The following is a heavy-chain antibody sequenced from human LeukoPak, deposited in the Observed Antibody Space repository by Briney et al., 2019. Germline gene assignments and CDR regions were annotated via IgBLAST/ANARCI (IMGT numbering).Heavy chain of an antibody. CDR2: ISAYNGNT. CDR1: GYTFTSYG. D-gene: IGHD2-15*01. CDR3: ARDGGLDYYYYYMDV. J-gene: IGHJ6*03. Sequence: GASVKVSCKASGYTFTSYGISWVRQAPGQGLEWMGWISAYNGNTNYAQKLQGRVTMTTDTSTSTAYMELRSLRSEDTAVYYCARDGGLDYYYYYMDVWGKGTTVTVSS. V-gene: IGHV1-18*01.